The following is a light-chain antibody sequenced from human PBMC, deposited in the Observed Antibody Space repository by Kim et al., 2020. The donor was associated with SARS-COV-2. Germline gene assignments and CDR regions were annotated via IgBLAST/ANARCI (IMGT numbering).Light chain of an antibody. Sequence: QRVTISCTGSSSNIGAGYEVHWYQQLPETAPKLLIYGNSNRPSGVPDRFSGSKSGTSASLAITGLQAEDEADYYCQSYDSSLSVWVFGGGTQLTVL. CDR1: SSNIGAGYE. V-gene: IGLV1-40*01. J-gene: IGLJ3*02. CDR3: QSYDSSLSVWV. CDR2: GNS.